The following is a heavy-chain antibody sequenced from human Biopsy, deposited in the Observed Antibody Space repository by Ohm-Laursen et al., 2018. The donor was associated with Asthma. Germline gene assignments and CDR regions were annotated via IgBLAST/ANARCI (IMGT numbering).Heavy chain of an antibody. CDR2: VSVYNGNT. V-gene: IGHV1-18*01. Sequence: ASVKVSCKTSGYTFNSAGITWVRQAPGQGLEWMGWVSVYNGNTKVAQKLQDRVTMITDTSTGTAYMDLRSLRSDDTAVYFCARAVDYSHYYGIDVWGQGTTVTVS. CDR1: GYTFNSAG. J-gene: IGHJ6*02. D-gene: IGHD3-10*01. CDR3: ARAVDYSHYYGIDV.